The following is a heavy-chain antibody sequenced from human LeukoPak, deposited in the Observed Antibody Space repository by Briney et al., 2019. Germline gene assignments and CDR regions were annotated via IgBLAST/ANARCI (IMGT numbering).Heavy chain of an antibody. V-gene: IGHV3-21*01. CDR2: ISSSSSYI. CDR1: GFTFSSDS. CDR3: ARAPRGIAVAGTLFDY. D-gene: IGHD6-19*01. J-gene: IGHJ4*02. Sequence: PGGSLRLSCAASGFTFSSDSMNWVRQAPGKGLEWVSSISSSSSYIYYADSVKGRFTISRDNAKNSLYLQMNSLRAEDTAVYYCARAPRGIAVAGTLFDYWGQGTLVTVSS.